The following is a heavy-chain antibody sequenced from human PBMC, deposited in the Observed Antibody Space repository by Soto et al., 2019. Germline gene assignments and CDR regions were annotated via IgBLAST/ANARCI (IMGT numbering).Heavy chain of an antibody. V-gene: IGHV4-30-2*01. J-gene: IGHJ4*02. D-gene: IGHD2-2*01. CDR2: IYHSGST. Sequence: SETLSLTCAVSGGSISSGGYSWSWIRQPPGKGLEWIGYIYHSGSTYYNPSLKSRVTISVDRSKNQFSLKLSSVTAADTAVYYCARAFGVVVPAYYIDYWGQGTLVTVSS. CDR3: ARAFGVVVPAYYIDY. CDR1: GGSISSGGYS.